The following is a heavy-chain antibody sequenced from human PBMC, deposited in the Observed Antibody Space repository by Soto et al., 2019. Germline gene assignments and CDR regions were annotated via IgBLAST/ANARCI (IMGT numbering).Heavy chain of an antibody. CDR3: ARAGWSVLVPAAEQYYYYYGMDV. Sequence: QVQLVQSGAEVKKPGSSVKVSCKASGGTFSSYAISWVRQAPGQGLEWMGGIIPIFGTANYAQKFQGRVTITADESTSTAYMELSSLRSEDTAVYYCARAGWSVLVPAAEQYYYYYGMDVWGQGTTVTVSS. CDR1: GGTFSSYA. J-gene: IGHJ6*02. D-gene: IGHD2-2*01. CDR2: IIPIFGTA. V-gene: IGHV1-69*12.